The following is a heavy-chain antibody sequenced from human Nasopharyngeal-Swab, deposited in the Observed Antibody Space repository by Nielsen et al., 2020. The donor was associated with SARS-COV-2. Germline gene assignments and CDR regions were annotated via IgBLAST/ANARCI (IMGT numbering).Heavy chain of an antibody. D-gene: IGHD5-24*01. V-gene: IGHV3-48*03. CDR1: GFTFSSYE. Sequence: GESLKISCAASGFTFSSYEMNWVRQAPGKGLEWVSYISSSGSTIYYADSVKGRFTISRDNAKNSLYLQMNSLGAEDTAVYYCARDRERWPQNYYGMDVWGQGTTVTVSS. J-gene: IGHJ6*02. CDR2: ISSSGSTI. CDR3: ARDRERWPQNYYGMDV.